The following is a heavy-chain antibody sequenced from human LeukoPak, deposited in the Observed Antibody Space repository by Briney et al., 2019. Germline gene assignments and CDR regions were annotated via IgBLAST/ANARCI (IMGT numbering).Heavy chain of an antibody. CDR3: ARGDDILTNHYSFDY. CDR1: GGSISSYY. D-gene: IGHD3-9*01. Sequence: PSETLSLTCSVSGGSISSYYWSWVRQPPGEGLEWIGYIYYSGSTNYNPSLKSRVTISVDTSKNQFSLKVSSVTAADTAVYYCARGDDILTNHYSFDYWGQGTLVTVSS. J-gene: IGHJ4*02. CDR2: IYYSGST. V-gene: IGHV4-59*01.